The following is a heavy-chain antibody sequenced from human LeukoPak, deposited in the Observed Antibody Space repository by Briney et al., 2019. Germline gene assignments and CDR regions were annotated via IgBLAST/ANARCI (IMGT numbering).Heavy chain of an antibody. CDR3: ARGHEVRGVIGYYYYYYMDV. V-gene: IGHV4-34*01. CDR2: INHSGST. D-gene: IGHD3-10*01. CDR1: GGSFSGYY. Sequence: PSETLSLTCAVYGGSFSGYYWSWIRQPPGKGLEWIGDINHSGSTNYNPSLKSRVTISVDTSKNQFSLKLSSVTAADTAVYYCARGHEVRGVIGYYYYYYMDVWGKGTTVTVSS. J-gene: IGHJ6*03.